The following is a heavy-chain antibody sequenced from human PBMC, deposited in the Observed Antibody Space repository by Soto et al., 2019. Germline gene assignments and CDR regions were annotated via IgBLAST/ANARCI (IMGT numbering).Heavy chain of an antibody. CDR3: ARLGVVVTAVPPGFDP. CDR2: INHSGST. CDR1: GGSFSGYY. V-gene: IGHV4-34*01. D-gene: IGHD2-21*02. Sequence: PSETLSLTCAVYGGSFSGYYWSWIRQPPRKGLEWIGEINHSGSTTYSPSLKSRVTISVDTSKNQFSLKLSSVTAADTAVYYCARLGVVVTAVPPGFDPSGQGTLVTVSS. J-gene: IGHJ5*02.